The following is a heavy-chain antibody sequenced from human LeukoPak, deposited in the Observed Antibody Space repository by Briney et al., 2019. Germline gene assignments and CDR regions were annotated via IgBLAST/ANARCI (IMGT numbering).Heavy chain of an antibody. V-gene: IGHV3-9*01. Sequence: GTSLRLSCAASGFTFDDYAVHWVPQAPGKGLEWVSGIGWNSGDIAYADSVTGRFTISRDNAMHSLYLQMNSLTADDTALYYCVKDRRPMVRGASDYDYWGQGTLVTVTS. CDR2: IGWNSGDI. J-gene: IGHJ4*02. D-gene: IGHD3-10*01. CDR1: GFTFDDYA. CDR3: VKDRRPMVRGASDYDY.